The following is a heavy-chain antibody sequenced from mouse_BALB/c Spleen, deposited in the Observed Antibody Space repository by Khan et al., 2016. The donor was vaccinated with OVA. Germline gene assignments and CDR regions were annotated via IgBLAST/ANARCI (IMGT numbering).Heavy chain of an antibody. CDR1: GYAFTDYL. Sequence: VQLQQSGAELVRPGTSVKVSCKASGYAFTDYLIEWLKQRPGQGLEWIGVINPGSGGTYYNEDFMDRATLTADKSSNTAYMQLSSLTSDDSAVYFCARSGYGFGAYWGPGTLVTVSA. V-gene: IGHV1-54*01. CDR3: ARSGYGFGAY. CDR2: INPGSGGT. D-gene: IGHD3-2*02. J-gene: IGHJ3*01.